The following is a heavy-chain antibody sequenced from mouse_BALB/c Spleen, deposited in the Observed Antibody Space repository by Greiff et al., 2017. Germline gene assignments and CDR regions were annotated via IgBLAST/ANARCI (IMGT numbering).Heavy chain of an antibody. V-gene: IGHV5-12-2*01. D-gene: IGHD2-10*01. CDR2: ISNGGGST. CDR1: GFTFSSYT. Sequence: EVMLVESGGGLVQPGGSLKLSCAASGFTFSSYTMSWVRQTPEKRLEWVAYISNGGGSTYYPDTVKGRFTISRDNAKNTLYLQMSSLKSEDTAMYYCARHPWPTTGYFDVWGAGTTVTVSS. CDR3: ARHPWPTTGYFDV. J-gene: IGHJ1*01.